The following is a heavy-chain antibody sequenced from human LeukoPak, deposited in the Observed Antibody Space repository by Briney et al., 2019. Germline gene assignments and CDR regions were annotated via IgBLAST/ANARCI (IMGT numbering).Heavy chain of an antibody. Sequence: PSETLSLTCTVSGGSISNVNYYWGWIRQPPGKGLEWIGSVFYSGGTYYNPSLKSRLTVSVDTSKNQFSLKLTSVTAADTAVYFCARRVGSVNFESWGQGTLVTVSS. CDR2: VFYSGGT. CDR3: ARRVGSVNFES. V-gene: IGHV4-39*01. D-gene: IGHD6-19*01. J-gene: IGHJ4*02. CDR1: GGSISNVNYY.